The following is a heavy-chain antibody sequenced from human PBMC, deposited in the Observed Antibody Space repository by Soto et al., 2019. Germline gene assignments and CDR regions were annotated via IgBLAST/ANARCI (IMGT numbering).Heavy chain of an antibody. Sequence: SLTCTVSGGSISSSSYYWGWIRQPPGKGLEWIGSIYYSGSTYYNPSLKSRVTISVDTSKNQFSLKLSSVTAADTAVYYCARKLELLYYFDYWGQGTLVTVSS. V-gene: IGHV4-39*01. CDR2: IYYSGST. CDR1: GGSISSSSYY. CDR3: ARKLELLYYFDY. J-gene: IGHJ4*02. D-gene: IGHD1-7*01.